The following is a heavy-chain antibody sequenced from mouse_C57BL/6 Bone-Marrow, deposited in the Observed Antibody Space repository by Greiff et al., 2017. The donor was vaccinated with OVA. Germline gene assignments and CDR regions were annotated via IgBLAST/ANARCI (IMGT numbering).Heavy chain of an antibody. J-gene: IGHJ3*01. CDR2: IFPGSGST. CDR3: ARMMGLRRGAAWFAY. D-gene: IGHD2-4*01. Sequence: QVQLQQSGPELVKPGASVKISCKASGYTFTDYYINWVKQRPGQGLEWIGWIFPGSGSTYYNEKFKGKATLTVDKSSSTAYMLLSSLTSEDSAVYFCARMMGLRRGAAWFAYWGQGTLVTVSA. V-gene: IGHV1-75*01. CDR1: GYTFTDYY.